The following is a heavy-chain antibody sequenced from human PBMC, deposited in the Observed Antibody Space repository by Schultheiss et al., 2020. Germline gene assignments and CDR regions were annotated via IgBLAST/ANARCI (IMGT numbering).Heavy chain of an antibody. Sequence: GGSLRLSCAASGFTFSGYRMSWVRQAPGEGLEWVSSVGGGGGSTYYADSVKGRFTISRDNSKNTLYLQMNSLRAEDTAVYYCAKRGNEADTSKYYFDYWGQGTLVTVSS. CDR2: VGGGGGST. D-gene: IGHD2-2*01. J-gene: IGHJ4*02. CDR1: GFTFSGYR. V-gene: IGHV3-23*01. CDR3: AKRGNEADTSKYYFDY.